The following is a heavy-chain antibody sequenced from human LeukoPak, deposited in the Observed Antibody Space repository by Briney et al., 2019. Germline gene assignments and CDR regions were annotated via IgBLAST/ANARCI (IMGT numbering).Heavy chain of an antibody. CDR1: GFTFSSYG. V-gene: IGHV3-23*01. J-gene: IGHJ6*03. CDR3: ARVVVPAASYYYYMDV. Sequence: GGSLRLSCAASGFTFSSYGMSWVRQAPGKGLEWVSAISGSGGSTYYADSVKGRFTISRDNSKNTLYLQMNSLRAEDTAVYYCARVVVPAASYYYYMDVWGKGTTVTISS. D-gene: IGHD2-2*01. CDR2: ISGSGGST.